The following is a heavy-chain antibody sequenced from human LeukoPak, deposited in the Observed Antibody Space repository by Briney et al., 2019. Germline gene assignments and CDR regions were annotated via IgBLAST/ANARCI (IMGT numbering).Heavy chain of an antibody. Sequence: PGGSLRLSCAASGFIVSNTFMSWVRQAPGKGLEWVSVLYADGSTYYADSVKGRFNISRDNSKNTLYLQMNSLRAEDTAVYYCARDHGGVAVTNWYFDLWGRGALVTVSS. J-gene: IGHJ2*01. V-gene: IGHV3-53*01. D-gene: IGHD3-3*01. CDR3: ARDHGGVAVTNWYFDL. CDR1: GFIVSNTF. CDR2: LYADGST.